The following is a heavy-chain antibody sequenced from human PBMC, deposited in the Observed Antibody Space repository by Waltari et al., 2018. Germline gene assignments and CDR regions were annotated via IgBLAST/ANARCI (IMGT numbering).Heavy chain of an antibody. Sequence: QVQLQESGPGLVKPSETLSLTCTVSGGSISSYYWSWIRQPPGKGLEWIGYIYYSGSTNYNPSLKSRVTISVDTSKNQFSLKLSSVTAADTAVYYCARDEGAWGFDPWGQGTLVTVSS. V-gene: IGHV4-59*01. D-gene: IGHD1-26*01. CDR1: GGSISSYY. CDR2: IYYSGST. J-gene: IGHJ5*02. CDR3: ARDEGAWGFDP.